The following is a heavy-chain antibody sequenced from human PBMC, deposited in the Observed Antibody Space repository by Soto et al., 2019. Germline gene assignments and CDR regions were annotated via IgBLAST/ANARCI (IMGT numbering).Heavy chain of an antibody. D-gene: IGHD1-1*01. CDR1: GGSISGYY. J-gene: IGHJ4*02. V-gene: IGHV4-59*08. CDR2: IYYSGSS. CDR3: ARHSNEYRKSLDY. Sequence: QLQLQESGPGLVKPSETLSLTCTVSGGSISGYYWSWIRQPPGKGLDWIAYIYYSGSSNSNPSLNSRVTISVDTSKNQFSLKLSSVTAADTAVYYCARHSNEYRKSLDYWGQGTLVTVSS.